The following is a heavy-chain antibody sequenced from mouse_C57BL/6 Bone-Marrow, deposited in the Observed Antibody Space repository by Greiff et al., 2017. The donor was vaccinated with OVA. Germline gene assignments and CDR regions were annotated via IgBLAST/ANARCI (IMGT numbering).Heavy chain of an antibody. Sequence: EVMLVESGGGLVKPGGSLKLSCAASGFTFSSYTMSWVRQTPEKRLEWVATISGGGGNTYYPDSVKGRFTISRDNAKNTLYLQMSSLRSEDTALYYCAXHDYYGSSYSPAWFAYWGQGTLVTVSA. CDR2: ISGGGGNT. V-gene: IGHV5-9*01. J-gene: IGHJ3*01. D-gene: IGHD1-1*01. CDR1: GFTFSSYT. CDR3: AXHDYYGSSYSPAWFAY.